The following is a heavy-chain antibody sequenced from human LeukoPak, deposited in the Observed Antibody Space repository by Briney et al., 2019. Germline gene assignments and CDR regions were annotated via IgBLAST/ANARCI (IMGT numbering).Heavy chain of an antibody. J-gene: IGHJ4*02. Sequence: GGSLRLSCAASGFTFSSCGFNWVRQAPGKRLEWVSSIGPTGTDRYYADSVRGRFTISRDNAKNSMYLQMDSLRDEDTAVYYCATETIGRHYDYWGQGTLLTVSS. V-gene: IGHV3-21*01. CDR1: GFTFSSCG. CDR2: IGPTGTDR. D-gene: IGHD1-14*01. CDR3: ATETIGRHYDY.